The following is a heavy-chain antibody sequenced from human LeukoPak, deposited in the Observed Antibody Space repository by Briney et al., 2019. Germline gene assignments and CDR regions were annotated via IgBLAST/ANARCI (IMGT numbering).Heavy chain of an antibody. CDR3: ARVGTAEGTLEDY. CDR1: GFTFSTYW. Sequence: GGSLRLSCAASGFTFSTYWMSWVRQPPGQGLEWVANIKHDGTERYSADSVKGRFTISRDNAKNSLYLQMNSLSAEDTAMYYCARVGTAEGTLEDYWGQGTLVTVSS. V-gene: IGHV3-7*01. D-gene: IGHD6-13*01. J-gene: IGHJ4*02. CDR2: IKHDGTER.